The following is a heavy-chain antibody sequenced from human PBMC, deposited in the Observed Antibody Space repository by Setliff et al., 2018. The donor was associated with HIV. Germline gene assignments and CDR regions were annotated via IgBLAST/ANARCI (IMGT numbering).Heavy chain of an antibody. CDR1: GFIFSNYG. CDR3: AKDQGDYRSVGFDY. J-gene: IGHJ4*02. CDR2: IRYDGSNK. Sequence: GGSLRLSCAASGFIFSNYGMHWVRQAPGKGLEWVTFIRYDGSNKYYTDSVKGRFTVSRDNSRNTLYLQMNSLRGEDTAVYYCAKDQGDYRSVGFDYWGPGALVTVSS. V-gene: IGHV3-30*02. D-gene: IGHD4-17*01.